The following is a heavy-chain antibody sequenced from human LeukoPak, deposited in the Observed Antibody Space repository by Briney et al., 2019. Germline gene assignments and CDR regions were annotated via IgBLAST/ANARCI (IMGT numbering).Heavy chain of an antibody. CDR2: IRYDGSNK. J-gene: IGHJ4*02. Sequence: GGSLRLSCAASGFTFSSYGMHWVRQAPGKGLEWVTFIRYDGSNKYYTDSVKGRFTISRDNSKNTLYLQMNSLRAEDTAVYYCAREPPTQYYFDYWGQGTLVIVSS. V-gene: IGHV3-30*02. CDR1: GFTFSSYG. D-gene: IGHD4-11*01. CDR3: AREPPTQYYFDY.